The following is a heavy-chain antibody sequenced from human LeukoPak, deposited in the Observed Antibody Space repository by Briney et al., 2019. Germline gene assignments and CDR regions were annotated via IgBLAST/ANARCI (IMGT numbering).Heavy chain of an antibody. V-gene: IGHV3-74*01. CDR3: ARAHYYYYYYMDV. CDR1: GFLFSSYG. J-gene: IGHJ6*03. CDR2: INSDGSST. Sequence: GGSLRLSCAASGFLFSSYGMNWVRQAPGKGLEWVSRINSDGSSTNYADSVKGRFTISRDNAKNTLYLQMTSLRAEDTAVYYCARAHYYYYYYMDVWGKGTTVTVSS.